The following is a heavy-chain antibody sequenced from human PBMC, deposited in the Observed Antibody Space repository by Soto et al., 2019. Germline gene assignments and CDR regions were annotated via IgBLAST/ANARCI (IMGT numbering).Heavy chain of an antibody. D-gene: IGHD6-13*01. V-gene: IGHV4-39*01. CDR2: IYYSGST. CDR3: ASHVVAAAGTSGSDY. Sequence: QLQLQESGPGLVKPSETLSLTCTVSGGSISSSSYYWGWIRQPPGKGLEWIGSIYYSGSTYYNPSLTSRVTISVDTSKNQFSLKLSSVTAADTAVYYCASHVVAAAGTSGSDYWGQGTLVTVSS. J-gene: IGHJ4*02. CDR1: GGSISSSSYY.